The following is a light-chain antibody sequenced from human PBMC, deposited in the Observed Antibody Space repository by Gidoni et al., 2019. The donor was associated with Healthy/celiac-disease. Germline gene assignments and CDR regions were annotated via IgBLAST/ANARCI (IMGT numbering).Light chain of an antibody. V-gene: IGKV4-1*01. CDR1: QSVLYSPNNKNY. CDR2: WAS. Sequence: DIVMTPSPESLAVSLGEVSTINCKSSQSVLYSPNNKNYLSWYQQKPGQPPKLLIYWASTRESGVPDRFSGSVSGTDFTLTSSSLQAEDVAVYYCQQYYSTPQTFXGXTKVEIK. CDR3: QQYYSTPQT. J-gene: IGKJ4*01.